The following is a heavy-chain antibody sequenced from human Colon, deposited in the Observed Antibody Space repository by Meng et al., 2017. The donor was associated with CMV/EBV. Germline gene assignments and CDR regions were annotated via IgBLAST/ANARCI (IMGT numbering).Heavy chain of an antibody. CDR2: IYSGGST. CDR3: ARGMAVHGTREGWFDP. CDR1: GFTVSSTY. J-gene: IGHJ5*02. V-gene: IGHV3-53*01. D-gene: IGHD6-19*01. Sequence: GESLKISCAASGFTVSSTYMSWVRPAPGKGLEWVSVIYSGGSTYYADSVKGRFTISRDDPKNALYLQMNSLRADDTAVYYCARGMAVHGTREGWFDPWGQGTLVTVSS.